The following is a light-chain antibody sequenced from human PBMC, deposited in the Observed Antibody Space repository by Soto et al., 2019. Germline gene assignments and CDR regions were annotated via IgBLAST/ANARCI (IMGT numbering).Light chain of an antibody. CDR2: KAS. J-gene: IGKJ1*01. Sequence: DIQMTQSPSSPSASIRDRVTISLRSSQDMRSSLNWYHDKPGKAPILLISKASYVASGVLSRFSGGGSGTEFTLTICSLQPDDFATYYCEEYISYWRLGQGVKV. CDR1: QDMRSS. CDR3: EEYISYWR. V-gene: IGKV1-5*03.